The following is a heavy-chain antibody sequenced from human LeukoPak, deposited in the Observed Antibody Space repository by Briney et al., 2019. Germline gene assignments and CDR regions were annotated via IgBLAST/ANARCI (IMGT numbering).Heavy chain of an antibody. CDR3: ARQVDSTMALPDY. CDR1: GYTFASYG. J-gene: IGHJ4*02. V-gene: IGHV1-18*01. CDR2: ISTYNGHT. D-gene: IGHD3-10*01. Sequence: ASVKVSCTTSGYTFASYGVTWVRQAPGQGLEWMGWISTYNGHTNYAQKLQGRVTMTTDTSTSTAYMELRSLRSDVSAVYHCARQVDSTMALPDYWGQGTLVTVSS.